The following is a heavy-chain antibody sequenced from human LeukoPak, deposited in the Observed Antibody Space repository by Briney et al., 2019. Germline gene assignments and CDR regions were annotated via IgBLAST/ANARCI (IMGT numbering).Heavy chain of an antibody. CDR2: IYTSGST. CDR1: GDSINSGSYY. V-gene: IGHV4-61*02. D-gene: IGHD2-15*01. Sequence: PSETLSLTCSVSGDSINSGSYYWSWIRQPAGKGLEWIGRIYTSGSTNYNPSLKSRVTMSVDTSKNQFSLKLSSVTAADTAVYYCARRRYCSGGSCYSWYDYWGQGTLVTVSS. J-gene: IGHJ4*02. CDR3: ARRRYCSGGSCYSWYDY.